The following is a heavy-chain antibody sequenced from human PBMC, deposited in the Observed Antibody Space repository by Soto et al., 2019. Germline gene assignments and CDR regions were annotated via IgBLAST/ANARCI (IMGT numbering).Heavy chain of an antibody. J-gene: IGHJ4*02. CDR2: ISAYKANI. CDR3: ARDLDGSGAYYTDF. Sequence: ASVKVSCKASGYTFPNYGITWVRQAPGQGLEWMGWISAYKANIKYAQKFQGRVTLTTDTSTSTAYMELRSLRSDDTAIYYCARDLDGSGAYYTDFWGQGTLVTVSS. CDR1: GYTFPNYG. D-gene: IGHD3-10*01. V-gene: IGHV1-18*01.